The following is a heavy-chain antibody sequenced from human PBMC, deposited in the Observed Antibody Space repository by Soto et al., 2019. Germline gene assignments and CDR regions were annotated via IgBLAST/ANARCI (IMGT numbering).Heavy chain of an antibody. CDR2: IYHSGNT. V-gene: IGHV4-30-2*01. D-gene: IGHD2-2*01. J-gene: IGHJ5*02. CDR3: ARVPDR. Sequence: SETLSLTCGVSGGSISSGGHARSSLRQPPGKGLEWIGYIYHSGNTHHNPSLKSRDTISVDRSKNQFSLKLSSVAAADTAVYYCARVPDRWGQGNLGTVSS. CDR1: GGSISSGGHA.